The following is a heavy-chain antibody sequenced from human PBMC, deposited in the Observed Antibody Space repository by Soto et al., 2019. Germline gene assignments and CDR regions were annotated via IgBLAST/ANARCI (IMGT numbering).Heavy chain of an antibody. CDR1: GGTFSSYA. CDR3: ARDKKQQLALNYYYYGMDV. CDR2: IIPIFGTA. V-gene: IGHV1-69*06. J-gene: IGHJ6*02. D-gene: IGHD6-13*01. Sequence: QVQLVQSGAEVKKPGSSVKVSCKASGGTFSSYAISWVRQAPGQGLEWMGGIIPIFGTANCAQKFQGRVTITADKSTSTAYMELSSLRSEDTAVYYCARDKKQQLALNYYYYGMDVWGQGTTVTVSS.